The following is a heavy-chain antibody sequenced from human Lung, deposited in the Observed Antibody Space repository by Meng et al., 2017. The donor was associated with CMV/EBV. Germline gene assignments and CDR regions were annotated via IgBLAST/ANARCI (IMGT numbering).Heavy chain of an antibody. V-gene: IGHV1-69*05. Sequence: SVKVSXKASGGTFSRYAVHWVQQAPGQGLEWMGRIIPILGTANYAQSFQDRVTITTDESTSTAYMELSSLRSEDTAVYYCAREPDYSSGSDVFDIWGQGTXVTVSS. J-gene: IGHJ3*02. D-gene: IGHD6-19*01. CDR1: GGTFSRYA. CDR2: IIPILGTA. CDR3: AREPDYSSGSDVFDI.